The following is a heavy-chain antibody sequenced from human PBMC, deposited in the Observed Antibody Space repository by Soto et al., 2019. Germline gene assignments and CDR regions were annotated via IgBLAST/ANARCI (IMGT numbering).Heavy chain of an antibody. D-gene: IGHD3-10*01. CDR1: GDTFSGYP. V-gene: IGHV1-69*18. Sequence: QVQLVQSGAELKKPGSSVKVSCKASGDTFSGYPINWVRQAPGEGLEWMGRIIPVFGTTNEAQRFEGRVTFTADESTNTAYMELRGLLSQDTAVYYCARDGGFGELKYWGPGNLVTVSS. CDR2: IIPVFGTT. CDR3: ARDGGFGELKY. J-gene: IGHJ4*02.